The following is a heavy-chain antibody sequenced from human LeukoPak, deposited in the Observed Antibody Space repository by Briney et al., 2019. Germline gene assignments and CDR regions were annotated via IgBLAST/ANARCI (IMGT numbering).Heavy chain of an antibody. V-gene: IGHV6-1*01. D-gene: IGHD1-26*01. J-gene: IGHJ4*02. CDR1: GDSVSSNIAA. Sequence: SQTLSLTCAISGDSVSSNIAAWIWIRQSQPRDLEWLGRTYYRSKWYNAYAVSVKSRITINPDTSKNQFSLQLNSVTPEDTAVYYCARDRVGAAYYFDYWGQGTLVTVSS. CDR2: TYYRSKWYN. CDR3: ARDRVGAAYYFDY.